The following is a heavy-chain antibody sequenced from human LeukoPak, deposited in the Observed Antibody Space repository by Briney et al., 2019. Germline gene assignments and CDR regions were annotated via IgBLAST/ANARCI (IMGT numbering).Heavy chain of an antibody. J-gene: IGHJ5*02. Sequence: GGSLRLSCAASGFTFSSYEMNWVRQAPGKGLERVSYISSSGSTIYYADSVKGRFTISRDNAKNSLYLQMNSLRAEDTAVYYCARDNFGILTGYYSHNWFDPWGQGTLVTVSS. CDR2: ISSSGSTI. D-gene: IGHD3-9*01. CDR3: ARDNFGILTGYYSHNWFDP. CDR1: GFTFSSYE. V-gene: IGHV3-48*03.